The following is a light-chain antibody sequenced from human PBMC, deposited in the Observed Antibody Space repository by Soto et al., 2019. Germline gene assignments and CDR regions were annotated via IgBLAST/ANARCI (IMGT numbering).Light chain of an antibody. CDR1: ASNIGSNS. CDR3: APWDDNLNDYV. V-gene: IGLV1-44*01. Sequence: QSLLTQPPSAACTPGQRVTISCSGSASNIGSNSVNWYQHLPGAAPKLLIFGNDQRPSGVPDRFSGSKSGTSPSLAISGLKSEDEADYYCAPWDDNLNDYVFGTWTKVPVL. J-gene: IGLJ1*01. CDR2: GND.